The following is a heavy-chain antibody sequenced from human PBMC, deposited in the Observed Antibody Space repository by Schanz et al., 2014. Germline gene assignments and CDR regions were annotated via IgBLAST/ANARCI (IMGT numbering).Heavy chain of an antibody. Sequence: EVQLVESGGGLVQPGGSLRLSCAASGFTFTSYAMSWVRQAPGKGLEWVSTISGSGASTYYVDSVKGRFIISRDNSKNTLYLQMNSLKTEDTAVYYCTTGGRRGYSHYFYGMDVWGQGTTVTVSS. CDR2: ISGSGAST. J-gene: IGHJ6*02. CDR1: GFTFTSYA. V-gene: IGHV3-23*04. D-gene: IGHD5-18*01. CDR3: TTGGRRGYSHYFYGMDV.